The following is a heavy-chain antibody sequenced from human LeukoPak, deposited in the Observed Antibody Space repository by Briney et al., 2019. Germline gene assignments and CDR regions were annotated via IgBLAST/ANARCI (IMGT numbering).Heavy chain of an antibody. CDR3: ARDQCPYYYDSSGYYSY. Sequence: ASVKVSCKASGGTFSSYAISWVRQAPGQGLEWMGGIIPIFGTANYAQKFQGRVTITTDESTSTAYMELSSLRSEDTAVYYCARDQCPYYYDSSGYYSYWGQGTLVTVSS. CDR2: IIPIFGTA. D-gene: IGHD3-22*01. CDR1: GGTFSSYA. V-gene: IGHV1-69*05. J-gene: IGHJ4*02.